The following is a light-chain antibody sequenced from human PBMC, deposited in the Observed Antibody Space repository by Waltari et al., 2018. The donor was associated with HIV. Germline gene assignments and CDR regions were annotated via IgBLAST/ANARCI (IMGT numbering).Light chain of an antibody. V-gene: IGLV1-44*01. Sequence: QSVLTQPPSASGTPGQRVTISCSGTSSNIETNTVNWYQQIPGTAPKLLIYSNNQRPSGVPDRFSGSRSGNTASLTISGLQAEDEADYFCCSFVGSYSYVFGTGTKVTVL. J-gene: IGLJ1*01. CDR2: SNN. CDR1: SSNIETNT. CDR3: CSFVGSYSYV.